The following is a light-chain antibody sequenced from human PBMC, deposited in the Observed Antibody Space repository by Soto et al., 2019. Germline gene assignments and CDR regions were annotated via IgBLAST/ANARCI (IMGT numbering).Light chain of an antibody. Sequence: ETVLTQSPGTLSLSPGERATLSCRASQSISSTHLAWYQQKSGQAPRLLIYGASSRATGIPDRFSGSGSGTDFTLTISRLESEDFAVYYCHQYATSDMDTFGQGTKLEIQ. V-gene: IGKV3-20*01. CDR1: QSISSTH. CDR2: GAS. CDR3: HQYATSDMDT. J-gene: IGKJ2*01.